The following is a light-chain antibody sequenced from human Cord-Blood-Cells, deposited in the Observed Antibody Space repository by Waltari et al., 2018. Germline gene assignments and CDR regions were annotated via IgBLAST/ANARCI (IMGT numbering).Light chain of an antibody. J-gene: IGLJ3*02. CDR1: SGHISYA. CDR2: LNSDGSH. CDR3: QTWGTGIQV. V-gene: IGLV4-69*01. Sequence: QLVLTQSPSASASRGAWVKPTCTLSSGHISYAIAWQQQQPEKGPRYLMKLNSDGSHSKGDGIPDRFSGSSSGAERYLTISSLQSEDEADYYCQTWGTGIQVFGGGTKLTVL.